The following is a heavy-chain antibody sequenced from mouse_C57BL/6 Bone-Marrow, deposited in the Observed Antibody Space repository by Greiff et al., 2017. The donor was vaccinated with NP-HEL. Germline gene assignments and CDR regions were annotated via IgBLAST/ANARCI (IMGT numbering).Heavy chain of an antibody. Sequence: VKLQESGAELVRPGASVTLSCKASGYTFTDYEMHWVKQTPVHGLEWIGAIDPETGGTAYNQKFKGKAILTADKSSSTAYMELRSLTSEDSAVYYCTPIYYDYDGRFAYWGQGTLVTVSA. CDR1: GYTFTDYE. CDR2: IDPETGGT. D-gene: IGHD2-4*01. J-gene: IGHJ3*01. V-gene: IGHV1-15*01. CDR3: TPIYYDYDGRFAY.